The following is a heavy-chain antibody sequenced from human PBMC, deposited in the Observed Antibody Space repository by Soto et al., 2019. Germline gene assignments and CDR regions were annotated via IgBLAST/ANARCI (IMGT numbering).Heavy chain of an antibody. V-gene: IGHV1-8*01. CDR2: MNPNSGNT. J-gene: IGHJ4*02. Sequence: GASVKVSCKASGYTFTSYDINWVRQATGQGLERMGWMNPNSGNTGYAQKFQGRVTMTRNTSISTAYMELSSLRSEDTAVYYCARSGRELYDFWSGSFYYFDYWGQGTLVTVSS. D-gene: IGHD3-3*01. CDR1: GYTFTSYD. CDR3: ARSGRELYDFWSGSFYYFDY.